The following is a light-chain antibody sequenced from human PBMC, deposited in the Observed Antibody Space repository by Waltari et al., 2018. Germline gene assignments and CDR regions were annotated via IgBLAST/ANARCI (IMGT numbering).Light chain of an antibody. CDR1: NIGSNS. CDR3: QVWDSSSDHYV. V-gene: IGLV3-21*03. Sequence: SYVLTQPPSVSVAPGKTARITCGGNNIGSNSVHWYQQKPGQDPVLVVYDDSDRPSGIPGRFSGSNSGNTATLTISRVEAGDEADYYCQVWDSSSDHYVFGTGTKVTVL. CDR2: DDS. J-gene: IGLJ1*01.